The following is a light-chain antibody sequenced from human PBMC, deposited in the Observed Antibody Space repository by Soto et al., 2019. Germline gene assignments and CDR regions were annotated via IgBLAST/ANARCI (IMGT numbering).Light chain of an antibody. CDR3: AAWEDSLNCVL. CDR2: YDD. V-gene: IGLV1-36*01. Sequence: QSVLTQPPSVSEAPRQRVTISCSGSSSNIGNNAVNWYQQLPGKAPKLLIYYDDLLPSGVSDRFSGSKSGTSASLAISGLQSEDEADYYCAAWEDSLNCVLFVGGTNVTVL. CDR1: SSNIGNNA. J-gene: IGLJ2*01.